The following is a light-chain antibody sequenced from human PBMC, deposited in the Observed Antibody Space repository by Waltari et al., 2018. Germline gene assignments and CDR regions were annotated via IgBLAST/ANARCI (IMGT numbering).Light chain of an antibody. J-gene: IGLJ3*02. CDR3: QSSDITGTYGV. CDR1: VLATQY. V-gene: IGLV3-25*03. CDR2: KNN. Sequence: SHELTQPPSVSVSPGQTARITCPGDVLATQYTSWYQQNPGHAPVLVMFKNNERPSGIPERFFGSRSETTVTLMIIGAQEEDEADYYCQSSDITGTYGVFGGGTKLTVL.